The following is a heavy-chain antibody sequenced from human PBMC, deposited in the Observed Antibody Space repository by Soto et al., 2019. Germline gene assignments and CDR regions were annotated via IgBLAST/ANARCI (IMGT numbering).Heavy chain of an antibody. CDR2: IYHGRSI. V-gene: IGHV4-38-2*02. Sequence: SETLSLTCSVSGYSISSGYYWGWLRQPPGKGQAGIASIYHGRSISYHPSLNSRVTLALDMTNNHVALILNSVTASDTAVYYCARVGTWVPYYYESSPYPFENWFDPWGQGTLVTVSS. CDR1: GYSISSGYY. J-gene: IGHJ5*02. CDR3: ARVGTWVPYYYESSPYPFENWFDP. D-gene: IGHD3-22*01.